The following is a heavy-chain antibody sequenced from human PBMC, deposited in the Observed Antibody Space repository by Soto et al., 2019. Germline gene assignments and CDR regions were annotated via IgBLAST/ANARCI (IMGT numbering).Heavy chain of an antibody. D-gene: IGHD6-13*01. Sequence: LSRTAAWLTCIIYGMHRIGQIPGKGLEWVAVISYDGSNKYYADSVKGRFTISRDNSKNTLYLQMNSLRAEDTAVYYCAKSGRTAAGTFDYWGQGTLVTVSS. V-gene: IGHV3-30*18. CDR2: ISYDGSNK. CDR3: AKSGRTAAGTFDY. CDR1: WLTCIIYG. J-gene: IGHJ4*02.